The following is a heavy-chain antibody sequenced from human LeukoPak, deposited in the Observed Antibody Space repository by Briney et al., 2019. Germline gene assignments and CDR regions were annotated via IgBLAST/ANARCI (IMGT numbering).Heavy chain of an antibody. CDR1: GYTLTELS. CDR3: ATQPDYDILTGSSLGGWFDP. D-gene: IGHD3-9*01. J-gene: IGHJ5*02. V-gene: IGHV1-24*01. Sequence: GASVKVSCKVSGYTLTELSMHWVRQAPGKGLEWTGGFDPEDGETIYAQKFQGRVTMTEDTSTDTAYMELSSLRSEDTAVYYCATQPDYDILTGSSLGGWFDPWGQGTLVTVSS. CDR2: FDPEDGET.